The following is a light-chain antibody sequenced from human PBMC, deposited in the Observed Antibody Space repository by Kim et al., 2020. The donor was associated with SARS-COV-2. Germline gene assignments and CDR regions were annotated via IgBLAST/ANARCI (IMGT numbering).Light chain of an antibody. Sequence: LGQTVRITCQGDSLRSYYASWYQQKQGQAPVLVIYGKNNRPSGIPDRFSGCSSGNTAALTITGAQAEDEADYYCNSRDSSGNHLVFGTGTKVTVL. V-gene: IGLV3-19*01. CDR1: SLRSYY. CDR2: GKN. CDR3: NSRDSSGNHLV. J-gene: IGLJ1*01.